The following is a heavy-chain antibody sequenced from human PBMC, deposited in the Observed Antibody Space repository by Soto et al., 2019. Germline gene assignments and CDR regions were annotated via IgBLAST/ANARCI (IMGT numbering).Heavy chain of an antibody. D-gene: IGHD3-16*01. Sequence: GGSLRLSCAASGFTFSNYAMSWVRQAPGKGLEWVSAISGSGESTFYGDSVKGRFTVSRDRSKNQFSLKLSSVTAADTAVYYCARRLWGYDPWGQGTLVTVSS. CDR2: ISGSGEST. CDR1: GFTFSNYA. V-gene: IGHV3-23*01. J-gene: IGHJ5*02. CDR3: ARRLWGYDP.